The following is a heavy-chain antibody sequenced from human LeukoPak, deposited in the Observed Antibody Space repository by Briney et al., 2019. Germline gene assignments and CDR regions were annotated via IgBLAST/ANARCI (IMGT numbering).Heavy chain of an antibody. CDR3: ARCNSSGYFDVGCAFDI. CDR2: ISAYNGNT. CDR1: GYTFTSYG. D-gene: IGHD3-22*01. Sequence: ASVKVSCKASGYTFTSYGISWVRQAPGQGLEWMGWISAYNGNTNYAQKFQGRVTMTRDTSISTAYMDLNRLRSDDTAVYYCARCNSSGYFDVGCAFDIWGQGTMVTVSS. V-gene: IGHV1-18*01. J-gene: IGHJ3*02.